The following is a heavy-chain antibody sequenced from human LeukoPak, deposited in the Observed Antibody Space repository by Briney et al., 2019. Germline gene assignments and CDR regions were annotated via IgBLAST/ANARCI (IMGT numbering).Heavy chain of an antibody. V-gene: IGHV4-39*01. D-gene: IGHD3-22*01. CDR3: ARHRASSRGGSGYSQGGFDY. CDR2: IYYSGST. CDR1: GGSISSRDYF. J-gene: IGHJ4*02. Sequence: PSETLSLTCTVSGGSISSRDYFWGWIRQPPGKGLEWIGSIYYSGSTYYNPSLKSRVTISVDTSKSQFSLNLNSVTAADTAVYYCARHRASSRGGSGYSQGGFDYWGQGTLVTVSS.